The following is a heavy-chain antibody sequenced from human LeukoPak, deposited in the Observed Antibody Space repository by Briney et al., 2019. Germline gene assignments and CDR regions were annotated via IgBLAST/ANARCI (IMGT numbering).Heavy chain of an antibody. J-gene: IGHJ4*02. V-gene: IGHV1-8*01. CDR1: GYTFTSYD. CDR3: ARGGDIVVVPAAQSDY. D-gene: IGHD2-2*01. CDR2: MNPNSGNT. Sequence: ASVKVSCKASGYTFTSYDINWVRQATGQGLEWMGWMNPNSGNTGYAQKFQGRVTMTRNTSISTAYMELSSLRSEDTAVYYCARGGDIVVVPAAQSDYWGQGTLVTVSS.